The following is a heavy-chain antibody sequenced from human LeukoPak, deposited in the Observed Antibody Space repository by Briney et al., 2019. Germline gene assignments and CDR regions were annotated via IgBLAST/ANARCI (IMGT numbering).Heavy chain of an antibody. CDR2: IYTSGST. J-gene: IGHJ3*02. V-gene: IGHV4-4*09. CDR3: ARQKCTSTSCLTKNAFDI. D-gene: IGHD2-2*01. CDR1: GSISSYY. Sequence: PSETLSLTCTVSGSISSYYWSWLRQPPGKGLEWIGYIYTSGSTNYNPSLTSRVTISVDTSKNQFSLDLSSVTAADTAVYYCARQKCTSTSCLTKNAFDIWGQGTMVTVSS.